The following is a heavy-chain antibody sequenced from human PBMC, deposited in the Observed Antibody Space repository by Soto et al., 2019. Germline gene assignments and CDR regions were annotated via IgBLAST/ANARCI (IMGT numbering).Heavy chain of an antibody. CDR3: AKLVRDDVRRSDLDH. V-gene: IGHV4-39*01. CDR2: FYYSGTT. J-gene: IGHJ4*02. CDR1: GFTFSSYGMN. D-gene: IGHD3-10*02. Sequence: PGGSLRLSCAASGFTFSSYGMNWVRQPPGKGLEWIGTFYYSGTTSQNPPLRSRITISGDTSRDQFSLNLRSVTAADSGVYYCAKLVRDDVRRSDLDHWGQGTLVTVSS.